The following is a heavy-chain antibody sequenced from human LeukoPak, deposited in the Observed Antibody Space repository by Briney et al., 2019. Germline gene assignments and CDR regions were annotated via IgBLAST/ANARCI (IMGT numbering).Heavy chain of an antibody. CDR2: IYHSGST. J-gene: IGHJ4*02. Sequence: SETLSLTCTVSGYSISSGYYWGWLRPPPGKGLEWIGSIYHSGSTYYNPSLTRRVTISVNTSKNQFSLKLSSVTAADTAVYYCARGGVRGVSAAYYFDYWGQGTLVTVSS. D-gene: IGHD3-10*01. CDR3: ARGGVRGVSAAYYFDY. V-gene: IGHV4-38-2*02. CDR1: GYSISSGYY.